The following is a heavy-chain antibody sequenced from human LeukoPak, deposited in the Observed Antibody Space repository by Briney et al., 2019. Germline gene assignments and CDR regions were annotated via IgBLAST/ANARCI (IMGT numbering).Heavy chain of an antibody. Sequence: SETLSLTCTVSGGSISSSSYYWGWIRQPPGKGLEWIGNIYTSGSTYYNPSLKSRVTISVDTSKSQFSLRLSSVTAADTGVYYCARHPLRLGMDVWGQGTTVTVSS. CDR2: IYTSGST. CDR3: ARHPLRLGMDV. J-gene: IGHJ6*02. D-gene: IGHD3-3*01. V-gene: IGHV4-39*01. CDR1: GGSISSSSYY.